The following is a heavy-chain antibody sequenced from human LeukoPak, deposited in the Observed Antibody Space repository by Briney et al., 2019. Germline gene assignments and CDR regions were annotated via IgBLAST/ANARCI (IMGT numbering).Heavy chain of an antibody. D-gene: IGHD4-23*01. V-gene: IGHV3-23*01. Sequence: GGSLRLSCAASGFTFSSYAMTWVRQAPGKGLEWVSVIGRYGGDVHYADSVEGRFTISRDNSKNTLYLQMNSLRVEDTAIYYCAKYAPPTTVVTRFFDSWGQGTLVTVSS. CDR3: AKYAPPTTVVTRFFDS. CDR2: IGRYGGDV. CDR1: GFTFSSYA. J-gene: IGHJ4*02.